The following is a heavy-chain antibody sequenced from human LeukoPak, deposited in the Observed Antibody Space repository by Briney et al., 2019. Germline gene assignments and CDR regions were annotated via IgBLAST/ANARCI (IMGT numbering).Heavy chain of an antibody. V-gene: IGHV4-59*08. CDR3: ARHAPGYYDN. J-gene: IGHJ4*02. CDR2: IYSTGST. Sequence: PPETLSLTLTVSSDSISGYYWSWIRQPPGKGLEWIGSIYSTGSTDYNPSLKSRITISVDTSKYQFSLKLSSVTDADTAVYYCARHAPGYYDNWGQGTLVTVSS. CDR1: SDSISGYY.